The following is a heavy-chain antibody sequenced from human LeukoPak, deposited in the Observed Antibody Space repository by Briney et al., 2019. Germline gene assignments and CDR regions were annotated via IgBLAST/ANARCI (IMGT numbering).Heavy chain of an antibody. CDR3: ARHYDSSGYYGGTQCYFDY. D-gene: IGHD3-22*01. CDR1: GGSISSYY. J-gene: IGHJ4*02. V-gene: IGHV4-59*08. Sequence: PSETLSLTCTVSGGSISSYYWSWIRQPPGKGLEWIGYIYYSGSTNYNPSLKSRVTISVDTSKNQFSLKLSSVIAADTAVYYCARHYDSSGYYGGTQCYFDYWGQGTLVTVSS. CDR2: IYYSGST.